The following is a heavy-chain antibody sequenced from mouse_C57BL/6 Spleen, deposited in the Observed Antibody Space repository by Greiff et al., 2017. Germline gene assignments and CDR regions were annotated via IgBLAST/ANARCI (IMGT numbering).Heavy chain of an antibody. J-gene: IGHJ1*03. D-gene: IGHD3-3*01. CDR3: AREAGTGYWYFDV. V-gene: IGHV1-61*01. CDR1: GYTFTSYW. CDR2: IYPSDSET. Sequence: QVQLQQSGAELVRPGSSVKLSCKASGYTFTSYWMDWVKQRPGQGLEWIGNIYPSDSETHYNQKFKDKATLTVDKSSSTAYMQLSSLTSEDSAVYYCAREAGTGYWYFDVWGTGTTVTVSS.